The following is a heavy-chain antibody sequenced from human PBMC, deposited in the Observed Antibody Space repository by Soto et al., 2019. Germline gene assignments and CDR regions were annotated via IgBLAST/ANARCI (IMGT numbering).Heavy chain of an antibody. CDR2: ISYDGSNK. CDR3: ARDHRVWFGDCYYYSGMDF. J-gene: IGHJ6*02. V-gene: IGHV3-30-3*01. Sequence: GGTLSLSCAVSGFTFSSYAIYWARLGPGKGLEWGAVISYDGSNKYYADSVKGGFTISRDNSKNTLYLQMNSLRAEDTAVYYCARDHRVWFGDCYYYSGMDFWCQGTTVTVSS. D-gene: IGHD3-10*01. CDR1: GFTFSSYA.